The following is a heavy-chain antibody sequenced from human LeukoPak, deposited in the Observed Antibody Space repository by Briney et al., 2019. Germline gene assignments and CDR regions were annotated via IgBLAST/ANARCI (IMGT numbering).Heavy chain of an antibody. CDR2: ISGSGGST. D-gene: IGHD2-2*01. Sequence: GGSLRLSCAASGFTFSSYAMTWVRQAPGEGLEWVSGISGSGGSTYYTDSVKGRFTISRDNSKNTLHLQMSSLRAEDTALYYCVKDRCDRTTCPEVWGQGTLVTVSS. CDR3: VKDRCDRTTCPEV. CDR1: GFTFSSYA. V-gene: IGHV3-23*01. J-gene: IGHJ4*02.